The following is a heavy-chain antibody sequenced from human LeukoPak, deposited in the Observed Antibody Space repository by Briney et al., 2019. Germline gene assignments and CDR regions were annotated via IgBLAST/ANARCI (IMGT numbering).Heavy chain of an antibody. CDR2: INHSGST. J-gene: IGHJ6*03. Sequence: SETLSLTCAVYGGSFSGYYWSWIRQPPGKGLEWIGEINHSGSTNYNPSLKSRVTISVDTSKNQFSLKLSSVTAADTAVYYCARVPAYCSGGSCYRYYYYYMDVWGKGTTVTVSS. CDR1: GGSFSGYY. CDR3: ARVPAYCSGGSCYRYYYYYMDV. D-gene: IGHD2-15*01. V-gene: IGHV4-34*01.